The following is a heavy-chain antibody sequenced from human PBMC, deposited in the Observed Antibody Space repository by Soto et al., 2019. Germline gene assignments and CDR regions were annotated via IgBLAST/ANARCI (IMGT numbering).Heavy chain of an antibody. J-gene: IGHJ4*02. CDR3: ARVKLSGRGGFDY. CDR1: GDSISSTDYY. V-gene: IGHV4-31*03. D-gene: IGHD2-15*01. Sequence: PSETLSLTCTVSGDSISSTDYYWTWIRQLPGKGLEWIGYESYSGRTYYSPSYNPSLKSRVSISLDTSKNQVSLGLASVTVADTAVYYCARVKLSGRGGFDYWGLGTLVTVSS. CDR2: ESYSGRT.